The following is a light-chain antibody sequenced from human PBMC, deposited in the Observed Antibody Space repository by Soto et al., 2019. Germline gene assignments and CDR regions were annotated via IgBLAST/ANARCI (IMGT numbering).Light chain of an antibody. Sequence: QPVLTQSPSASASLGASVKLTCTLSSGHSSYAIAWHQQQPEKGPRYLIKVNSDGSHNKGDGIPDRFSGSSSGAERYLTISSLQSEDEADYYCQTWGSGIHVFGTGTKVTVL. CDR3: QTWGSGIHV. CDR1: SGHSSYA. CDR2: VNSDGSH. J-gene: IGLJ1*01. V-gene: IGLV4-69*01.